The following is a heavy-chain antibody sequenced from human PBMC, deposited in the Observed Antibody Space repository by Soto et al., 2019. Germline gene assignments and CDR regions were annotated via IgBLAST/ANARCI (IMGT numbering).Heavy chain of an antibody. CDR2: IYHSGST. D-gene: IGHD6-13*01. CDR1: GGSISSSNW. Sequence: SETLSLTCTVSGGSISSSNWWSWVRPPPGKGLEWIGEIYHSGSTNYNPSLKSRVTISVDKSKNQFSLKLNSVTAADTAVYYCARGWGLAAAGFDYWGQGTMVTVSS. V-gene: IGHV4-4*02. J-gene: IGHJ4*02. CDR3: ARGWGLAAAGFDY.